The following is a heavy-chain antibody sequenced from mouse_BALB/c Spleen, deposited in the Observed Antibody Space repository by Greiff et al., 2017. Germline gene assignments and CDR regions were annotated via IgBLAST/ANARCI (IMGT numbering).Heavy chain of an antibody. CDR3: ARPFYDGYYAY. CDR2: ISDGGSYT. CDR1: GFTFSDYY. Sequence: EVQGVESGGGLVKPGGSLKLSCAASGFTFSDYYMYWVRQTPEKRLEWVATISDGGSYTYYPDSVKGRFTISRDNAKNNLYLQMSSLKSEDTAMYYCARPFYDGYYAYWGQGTLVTVSA. D-gene: IGHD2-3*01. J-gene: IGHJ3*01. V-gene: IGHV5-4*02.